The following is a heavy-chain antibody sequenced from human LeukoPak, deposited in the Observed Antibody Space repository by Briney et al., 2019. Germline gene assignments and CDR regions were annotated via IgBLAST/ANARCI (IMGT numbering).Heavy chain of an antibody. CDR2: INWNGGST. V-gene: IGHV3-20*04. D-gene: IGHD6-13*01. CDR1: GFTFNNYA. CDR3: ARAHTDGSSWYYFDY. Sequence: GGSLRLYCAASGFTFNNYAISWVRHAPGKGLEWVSGINWNGGSTGYADSVKGRFTISRDNAKNSLYPQMNSLRAEDTALYYCARAHTDGSSWYYFDYWGQGTLVTVSS. J-gene: IGHJ4*02.